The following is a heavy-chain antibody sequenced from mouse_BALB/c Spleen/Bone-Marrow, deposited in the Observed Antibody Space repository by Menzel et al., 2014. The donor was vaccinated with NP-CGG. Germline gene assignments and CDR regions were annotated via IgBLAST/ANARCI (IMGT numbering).Heavy chain of an antibody. CDR1: GFTFSSFG. Sequence: EVQLVESGGGLVQPGGSRKRSCAASGFTFSSFGMHWVRQAPEKGLEWVAYISSGSSTIFYADTVEGRFTVSRDNPKNTLFLQMTSLRSEDTAMYFCTRGGNWDDFDSWGQGTTLTVSS. CDR3: TRGGNWDDFDS. V-gene: IGHV5-17*02. CDR2: ISSGSSTI. J-gene: IGHJ2*01. D-gene: IGHD4-1*01.